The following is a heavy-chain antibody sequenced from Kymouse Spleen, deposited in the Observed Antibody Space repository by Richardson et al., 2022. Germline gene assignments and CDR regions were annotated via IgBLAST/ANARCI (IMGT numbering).Heavy chain of an antibody. CDR3: ARGDFWSGYSYYYGMDV. Sequence: EVQLVESGGGLVQPGGSLRLSCAASGFTFSSYWMHWVRQAPGKGLVWVSRINSDGSSTSYADSVKGRFTISRDNAKNTLYLQMNSLRAEDTAVYYCARGDFWSGYSYYYGMDVWGQGTTVTVSS. CDR2: INSDGSST. D-gene: IGHD3-3*01. J-gene: IGHJ6*02. V-gene: IGHV3-74*01. CDR1: GFTFSSYW.